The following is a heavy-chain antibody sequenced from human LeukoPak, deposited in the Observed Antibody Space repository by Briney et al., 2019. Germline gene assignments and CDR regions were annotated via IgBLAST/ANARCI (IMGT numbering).Heavy chain of an antibody. CDR3: AKDLGRDY. D-gene: IGHD3-16*01. V-gene: IGHV3-23*01. Sequence: GGSLRLSCAASGFTFSNYAMSWVRQAPGKGLEWVSAISDSGGATYYADSVKGRFTISRDNSKNTLFLQMNSLRAEDTAVYYCAKDLGRDYWGQGTLVTVSS. J-gene: IGHJ4*02. CDR2: ISDSGGAT. CDR1: GFTFSNYA.